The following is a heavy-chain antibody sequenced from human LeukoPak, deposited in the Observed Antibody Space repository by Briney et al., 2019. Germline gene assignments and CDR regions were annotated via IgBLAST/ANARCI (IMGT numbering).Heavy chain of an antibody. CDR3: ARGKAYSGSYYGIFDY. CDR1: GGSFSDYY. Sequence: PSETLSLTCAVYGGSFSDYYWSWIRQPPGKGLQWIGEINHSGTTNYNPSLKSRVTISVDTSKNQFSLRLSSVTAADTAVYYCARGKAYSGSYYGIFDYWGQGTLVTVSS. CDR2: INHSGTT. J-gene: IGHJ4*02. V-gene: IGHV4-34*01. D-gene: IGHD1-26*01.